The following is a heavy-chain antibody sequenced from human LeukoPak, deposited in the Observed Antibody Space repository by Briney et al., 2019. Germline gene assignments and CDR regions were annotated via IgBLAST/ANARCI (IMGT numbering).Heavy chain of an antibody. V-gene: IGHV4-39*01. CDR3: ARRGSRGRSFDY. Sequence: SETLSLTCTVSGGSVSSSSYYWGWIRQPPGKGLEWVGCIYNSGSTYYDPSLKSRVTISVDTSKNQVSLKVNSVTAADTAVYYCARRGSRGRSFDYWGQGTLVIVSS. CDR1: GGSVSSSSYY. J-gene: IGHJ4*02. CDR2: IYNSGST. D-gene: IGHD3-16*01.